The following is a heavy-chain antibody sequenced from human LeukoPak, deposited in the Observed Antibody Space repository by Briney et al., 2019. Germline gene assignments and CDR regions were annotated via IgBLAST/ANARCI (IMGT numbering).Heavy chain of an antibody. V-gene: IGHV4-59*01. CDR2: IYYSGST. CDR1: GGSLSSYY. J-gene: IGHJ5*02. Sequence: SETLSLTCTVSGGSLSSYYWSWIRQPPGKGLEGLGYIYYSGSTNYNPSLKSRVTISVDTSKNQFSLKLSSVTAADTAVYYCARVKSVTMIRGVIRWFDPWGQGTLVTVSS. CDR3: ARVKSVTMIRGVIRWFDP. D-gene: IGHD3-10*01.